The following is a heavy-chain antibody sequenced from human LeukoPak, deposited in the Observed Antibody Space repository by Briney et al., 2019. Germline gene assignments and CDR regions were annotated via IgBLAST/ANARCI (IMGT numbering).Heavy chain of an antibody. CDR1: GFTFSRYT. CDR2: ISYDGSNK. CDR3: ARDIGSSGSFGYFDY. Sequence: GGSLRLSCAASGFTFSRYTMHWVRQAPGKGLEWVAVISYDGSNKYYADSVKGRFTISRDNSKNTLYLQMNSLRAEDTAVYYCARDIGSSGSFGYFDYWGQGTLVTVSS. J-gene: IGHJ4*02. D-gene: IGHD1-26*01. V-gene: IGHV3-30-3*01.